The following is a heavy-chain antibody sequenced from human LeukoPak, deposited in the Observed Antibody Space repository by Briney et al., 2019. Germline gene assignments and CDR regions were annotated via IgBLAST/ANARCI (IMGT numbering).Heavy chain of an antibody. CDR3: ARGNWLEP. Sequence: SETLSLTCTVSGGSLSSYYCSWIRQPPGKGLEWFGYIYYSRSTNYNPPLKSRVAISVDTTKNQFSLKLSSVTAADTAVYYCARGNWLEPWGQGTLVTVSS. J-gene: IGHJ5*02. V-gene: IGHV4-59*01. CDR2: IYYSRST. CDR1: GGSLSSYY.